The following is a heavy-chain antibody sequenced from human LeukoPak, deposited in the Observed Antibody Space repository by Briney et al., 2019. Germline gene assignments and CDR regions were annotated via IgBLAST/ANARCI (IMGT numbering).Heavy chain of an antibody. CDR1: GYTFTGYY. J-gene: IGHJ4*02. V-gene: IGHV1-2*04. CDR2: INPNSGGT. CDR3: ASVAGDNGYDGFDY. D-gene: IGHD5-12*01. Sequence: ASVKVSCKASGYTFTGYYMYWVRQAPGQGLEWMGWINPNSGGTNNAQKFQGWVTMTRDTSISTAYMELSRLRSDDTAVYYCASVAGDNGYDGFDYWGQGTLVTVSS.